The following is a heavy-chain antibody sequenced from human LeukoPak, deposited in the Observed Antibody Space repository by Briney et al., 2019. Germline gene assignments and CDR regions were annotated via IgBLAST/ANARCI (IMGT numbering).Heavy chain of an antibody. CDR2: ISSSSSYI. V-gene: IGHV3-21*01. CDR3: ARAPNLYFDY. Sequence: GGSLRFSCAASGFTFSSYSMNWVRQAPGKGLEWVSSISSSSSYIYYADSVKGRFTISRDNAKNSLYLQMNSLRAEDTAVYYCARAPNLYFDYWGQGTLVTVSS. J-gene: IGHJ4*02. CDR1: GFTFSSYS.